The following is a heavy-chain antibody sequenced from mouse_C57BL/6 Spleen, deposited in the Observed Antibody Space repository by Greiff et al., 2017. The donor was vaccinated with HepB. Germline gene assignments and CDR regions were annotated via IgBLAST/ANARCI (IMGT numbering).Heavy chain of an antibody. CDR2: IYPGDGDT. V-gene: IGHV1-80*01. CDR1: GYAFSSYW. D-gene: IGHD1-1*01. J-gene: IGHJ4*01. Sequence: QVQLKESGAELVKPGASVKISCKASGYAFSSYWMNWVKQRPGKGLEWIGQIYPGDGDTNYNGKFKGKATLTADKSSSTAYMQLSSLTSEDSAVYFCARSYYGSSYGDYAMDYWGQGTSVTVSS. CDR3: ARSYYGSSYGDYAMDY.